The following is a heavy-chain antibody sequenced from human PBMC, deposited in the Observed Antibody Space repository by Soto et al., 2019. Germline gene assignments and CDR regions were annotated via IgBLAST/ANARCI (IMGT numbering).Heavy chain of an antibody. Sequence: GGSLRLSCAASGFTFSDYYMSWIRQAPGKGLEWVSYISSSGSTIYYADSVKGRFTISRDNAKNSLYLQMNSLRAEDTAVYYCARDTYDYGDTDNNWFDPWGQGTLVTVSS. D-gene: IGHD4-17*01. J-gene: IGHJ5*02. CDR2: ISSSGSTI. V-gene: IGHV3-11*01. CDR3: ARDTYDYGDTDNNWFDP. CDR1: GFTFSDYY.